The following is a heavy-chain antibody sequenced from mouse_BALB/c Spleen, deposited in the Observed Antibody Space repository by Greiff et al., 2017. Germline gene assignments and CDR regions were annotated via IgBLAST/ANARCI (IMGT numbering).Heavy chain of an antibody. CDR1: GYTFTSYV. J-gene: IGHJ4*01. V-gene: IGHV1-14*01. CDR3: ARYPITTVVDYAMDY. CDR2: INPYNDGT. D-gene: IGHD1-1*01. Sequence: EVQGVESGPELVKPGASVKMSCKASGYTFTSYVMHWVKQKPGQGLEWIGYINPYNDGTKYNEKFKGKATLTSDKSSSTAYMELSSLTSEDSAVYYCARYPITTVVDYAMDYWGQGTSVTVSS.